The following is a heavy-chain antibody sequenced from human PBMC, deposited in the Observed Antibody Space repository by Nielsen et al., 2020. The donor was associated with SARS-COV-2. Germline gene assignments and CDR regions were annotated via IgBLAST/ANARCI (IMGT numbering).Heavy chain of an antibody. V-gene: IGHV3-9*01. CDR1: GFTFDDYA. J-gene: IGHJ6*02. CDR3: ARDLYSSGWLGNYYYYGMDV. D-gene: IGHD6-19*01. Sequence: SLKISCAASGFTFDDYAMHWVRQAPGKGLEWVSGISWNSGSIGYADSVKGRFTISRDNAKNSLYLQMNSLRAEDTAVYYCARDLYSSGWLGNYYYYGMDVWGQGTTVTVSS. CDR2: ISWNSGSI.